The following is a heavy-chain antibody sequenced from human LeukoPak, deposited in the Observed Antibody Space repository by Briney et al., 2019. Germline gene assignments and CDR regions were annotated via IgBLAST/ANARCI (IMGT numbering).Heavy chain of an antibody. CDR1: GGSISSGSYY. CDR2: IYTSGST. V-gene: IGHV4-61*02. D-gene: IGHD4-23*01. Sequence: SQTLSLTCTVSGGSISSGSYYWSWIRQPAGKGLEWIGRIYTSGSTNYNPSLKSRVTISVDTSKSQFSLKLSSVTAADTAVYYCARDRSWGFYGGNSLYYYYYMDVWGKGTTVTVSS. J-gene: IGHJ6*03. CDR3: ARDRSWGFYGGNSLYYYYYMDV.